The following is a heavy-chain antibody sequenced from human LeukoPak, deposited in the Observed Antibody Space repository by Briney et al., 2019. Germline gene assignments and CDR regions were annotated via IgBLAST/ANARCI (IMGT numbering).Heavy chain of an antibody. Sequence: PSETLSLTCTVSGGSISSYYWSWIRQPPGKGLEWIGYIYYSGSTNYNPSLKSRVTISVDTSKNQFSLKLSSVTAADTAVYYCARDQGLYYMDVWGKGTTVTVSS. D-gene: IGHD3/OR15-3a*01. CDR2: IYYSGST. CDR3: ARDQGLYYMDV. CDR1: GGSISSYY. J-gene: IGHJ6*03. V-gene: IGHV4-59*01.